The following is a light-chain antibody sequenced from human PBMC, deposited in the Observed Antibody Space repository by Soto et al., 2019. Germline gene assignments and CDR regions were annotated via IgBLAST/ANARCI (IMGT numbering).Light chain of an antibody. CDR2: ENN. J-gene: IGLJ1*01. V-gene: IGLV1-51*02. CDR3: GTWDSSLSALYV. CDR1: SSNIGNNY. Sequence: QSALTQPPSVSAAPGQKVTISCSGSSSNIGNNYVSWYQQLPGTAPKLLIYENNKRPSGIPDRFSGSKSGTSATLGITGLQTGDEADYYCGTWDSSLSALYVFGTGTQLTVL.